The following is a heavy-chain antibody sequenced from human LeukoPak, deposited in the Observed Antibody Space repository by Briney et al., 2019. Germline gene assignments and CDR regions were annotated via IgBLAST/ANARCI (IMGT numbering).Heavy chain of an antibody. J-gene: IGHJ4*02. V-gene: IGHV4-4*09. CDR3: AREGQSGYSYG. Sequence: SDTLSLTCTVSGCSISSYYWSWIRQPPGQGLEWIGYIYTSRSTKYNPSLKRRVTISVDTSKNQFTLKVTSVTAADTAVYYCAREGQSGYSYGWGQGTLVTVSS. D-gene: IGHD5-18*01. CDR2: IYTSRST. CDR1: GCSISSYY.